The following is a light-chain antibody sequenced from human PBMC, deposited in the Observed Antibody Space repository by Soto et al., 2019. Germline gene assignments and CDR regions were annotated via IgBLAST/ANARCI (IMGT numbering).Light chain of an antibody. CDR2: SAS. J-gene: IGKJ5*01. Sequence: EIVMTQSPATLSVSPGGRATLSCRASQSISDTLAWYQQKPGQAPRLLIYSASRGATGFPARFSGSGSGTEFTLTIGSLQSEDFAVYYCQQYYDWPITFGQGTRLEIK. V-gene: IGKV3-15*01. CDR3: QQYYDWPIT. CDR1: QSISDT.